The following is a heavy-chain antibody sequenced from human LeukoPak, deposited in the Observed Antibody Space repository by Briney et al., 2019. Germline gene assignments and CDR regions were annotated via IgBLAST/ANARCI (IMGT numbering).Heavy chain of an antibody. D-gene: IGHD3-10*02. Sequence: SETLSLTCAVYGGSFSGYYWSWIRQPPGKGLEWIGEINHSGSTNYNPSLKSRVAISVDTSKNQFSLKVSSVTAADTAVYYCARHMLGAYNWFDPWGQGTLVTVSS. V-gene: IGHV4-34*01. J-gene: IGHJ5*02. CDR2: INHSGST. CDR1: GGSFSGYY. CDR3: ARHMLGAYNWFDP.